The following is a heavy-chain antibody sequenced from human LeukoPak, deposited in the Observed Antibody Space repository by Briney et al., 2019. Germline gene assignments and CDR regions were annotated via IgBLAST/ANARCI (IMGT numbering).Heavy chain of an antibody. D-gene: IGHD4-17*01. V-gene: IGHV3-30*18. CDR3: AKSCLSTVTPGVY. Sequence: PGGSLSLSCAASGFTFSSYGMLWVRQAPGKGLEWVAVISYDGSNKYYADSVKGRFTISRDNSKNTLYLQMNSLRAEDTAVYYCAKSCLSTVTPGVYWGQGTLVTVSS. CDR2: ISYDGSNK. J-gene: IGHJ4*02. CDR1: GFTFSSYG.